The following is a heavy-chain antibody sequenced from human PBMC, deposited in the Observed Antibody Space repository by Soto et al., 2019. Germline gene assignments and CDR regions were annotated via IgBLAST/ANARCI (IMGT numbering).Heavy chain of an antibody. CDR1: GFTFSDYW. V-gene: IGHV3-7*03. Sequence: PGGSLRLSCAGSGFTFSDYWMNWVRQAPGKGLEWVANIKKDGGGELYVDSVKGRFTISRDNAKNSLFLQMNSLRAEDTAVYYCVREWGRLTPHYCGQGTLVTVSS. J-gene: IGHJ4*02. D-gene: IGHD7-27*01. CDR3: VREWGRLTPHY. CDR2: IKKDGGGE.